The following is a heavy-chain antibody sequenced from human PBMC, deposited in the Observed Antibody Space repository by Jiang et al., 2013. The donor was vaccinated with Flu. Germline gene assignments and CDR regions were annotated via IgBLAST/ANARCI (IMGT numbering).Heavy chain of an antibody. Sequence: SGSGLVKPSETLSLTCTVSGGSISSSSYYWGWIRQPPGKGLEWIGSIYYSGSTYYNPPLKSRVTISVDTSKNQFSLKLSSVTAADTAVYYCARHYYDSSGYYYSAFDIWGQGTMVTVSS. D-gene: IGHD3-22*01. V-gene: IGHV4-39*01. J-gene: IGHJ3*02. CDR3: ARHYYDSSGYYYSAFDI. CDR1: GGSISSSSYY. CDR2: IYYSGST.